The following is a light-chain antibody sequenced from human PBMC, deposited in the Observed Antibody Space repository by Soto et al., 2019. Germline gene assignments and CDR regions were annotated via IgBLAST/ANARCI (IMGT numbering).Light chain of an antibody. J-gene: IGKJ4*01. V-gene: IGKV3-15*01. CDR1: QSVSSD. Sequence: DIVVTQSPATLSVSPGARAPLSCRASQSVSSDLAWYQQKPGQAPKLLIYGASTRATGIPARFSGSGSGTEFTLTISSLQSEDFAVYYCQQYNNWPPLTFGGGTKVDIK. CDR3: QQYNNWPPLT. CDR2: GAS.